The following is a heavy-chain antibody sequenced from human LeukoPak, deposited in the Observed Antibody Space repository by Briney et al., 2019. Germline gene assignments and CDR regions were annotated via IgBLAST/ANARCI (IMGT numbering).Heavy chain of an antibody. D-gene: IGHD6-6*01. CDR1: GHSISSGYY. J-gene: IGHJ5*02. Sequence: PSETLSLTCAVSGHSISSGYYWGWIRQPPGKGLEWIGSIYHSGSTYYNPSLKSRVTISVDTSKNQFSLKLSSVTAADTAVYYCARSSNWFDPWGQGTLVTVSS. V-gene: IGHV4-38-2*01. CDR2: IYHSGST. CDR3: ARSSNWFDP.